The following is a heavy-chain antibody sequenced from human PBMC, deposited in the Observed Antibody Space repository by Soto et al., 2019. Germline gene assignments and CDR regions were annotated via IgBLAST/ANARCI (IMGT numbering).Heavy chain of an antibody. D-gene: IGHD3-10*01. V-gene: IGHV3-53*01. CDR3: ARSMMVRGVLFDL. Sequence: EVQLLESGGGLIQPGGSLRLSCAVSGFSVSGKYMSWVRQAPGKGLDWVSVIYSGGSAYYADSVKGRFTISRDESQNTLYLQMNSLRAEDTAVYYCARSMMVRGVLFDLWGQGTLVSVSS. J-gene: IGHJ4*02. CDR2: IYSGGSA. CDR1: GFSVSGKY.